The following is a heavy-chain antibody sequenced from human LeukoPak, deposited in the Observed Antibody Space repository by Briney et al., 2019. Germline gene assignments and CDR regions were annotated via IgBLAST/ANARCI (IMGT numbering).Heavy chain of an antibody. V-gene: IGHV3-21*01. D-gene: IGHD3-22*01. CDR2: ISSGSSYI. CDR3: ARGPSLYYYDSSGYPYYFDY. Sequence: GGSLRLSCAASGFTFSSYSMNWVRQAQGKGLEWVSSISSGSSYIYYADSVKGRFTISRDNAKISLYLQMNSLRAEDTAVYYCARGPSLYYYDSSGYPYYFDYWGQGTLVTVSS. CDR1: GFTFSSYS. J-gene: IGHJ4*02.